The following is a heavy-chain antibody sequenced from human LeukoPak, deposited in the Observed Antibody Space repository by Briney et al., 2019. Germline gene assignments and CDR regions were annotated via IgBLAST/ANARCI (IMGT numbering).Heavy chain of an antibody. CDR1: GYTFTGYY. D-gene: IGHD3-10*01. CDR3: AREYYYGSGNYYNRIDY. CDR2: IDPNSVGT. J-gene: IGHJ4*02. Sequence: ASVKVSCKASGYTFTGYYMHWVRQAPGQGLEWMGWIDPNSVGTNYAQKFQGSVTMTRDTSISTAYMVLNRLRYDDTAVYYCAREYYYGSGNYYNRIDYWGQGTLVTVSS. V-gene: IGHV1-2*02.